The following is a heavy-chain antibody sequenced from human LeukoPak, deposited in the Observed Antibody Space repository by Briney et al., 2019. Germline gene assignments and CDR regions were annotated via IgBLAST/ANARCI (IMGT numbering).Heavy chain of an antibody. CDR3: AKDNNGAAAGIIPGAFDI. CDR1: GFPFSSYG. D-gene: IGHD6-13*01. V-gene: IGHV3-30*18. Sequence: PGGSLRLSCLASGFPFSSYGMHWVRQAPGKGLEWVAVISYDGSNKYYADSVKGRFTISRDNSKNTLFLQMNSLRGEDTAVYYCAKDNNGAAAGIIPGAFDIWGRGTMVTVSS. CDR2: ISYDGSNK. J-gene: IGHJ3*02.